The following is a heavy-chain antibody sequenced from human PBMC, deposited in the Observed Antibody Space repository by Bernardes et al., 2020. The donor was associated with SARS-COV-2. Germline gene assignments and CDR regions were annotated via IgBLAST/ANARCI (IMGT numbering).Heavy chain of an antibody. CDR2: IIPSTGET. CDR3: ARRGLGGNWCDT. J-gene: IGHJ5*02. D-gene: IGHD6-19*01. V-gene: IGHV1-2*06. CDR1: LYSFCGYF. Sequence: SVHVSCMPSLYSFCGYFIYSLLQAPVHGLVCMGRIIPSTGETYYAQKYQGRVTMTRDTSINTSYLELSTLRSDDTAIYYCARRGLGGNWCDTWGQGTLVTVSS.